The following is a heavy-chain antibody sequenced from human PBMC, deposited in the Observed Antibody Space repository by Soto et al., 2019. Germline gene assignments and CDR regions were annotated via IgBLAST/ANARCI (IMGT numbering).Heavy chain of an antibody. CDR3: ARCGGSGWRNYYYYGMDV. CDR1: GGTFSSYA. Sequence: VASVKVSCKASGGTFSSYAINWVRQAPGQGLEWMGGIIPIFGTANYAQKFQGRVTITADESTNTAYMELSSLRSEDTAVYYCARCGGSGWRNYYYYGMDVWGQGTTVTVSS. D-gene: IGHD6-19*01. V-gene: IGHV1-69*13. J-gene: IGHJ6*02. CDR2: IIPIFGTA.